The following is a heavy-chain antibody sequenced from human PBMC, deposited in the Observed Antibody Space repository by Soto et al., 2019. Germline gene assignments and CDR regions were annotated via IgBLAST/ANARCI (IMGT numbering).Heavy chain of an antibody. CDR3: ARGDGSYSSMLVY. V-gene: IGHV4-39*01. CDR1: GASITTGNHY. J-gene: IGHJ4*02. D-gene: IGHD1-26*01. Sequence: TLSLTCTVSGASITTGNHYWTWIRQPPGKGLEWIGSIYKTETTYHNPSLKSRVTISVDTSKNEFSLKLSSVTAADTALYYCARGDGSYSSMLVYWGQGILVTVSS. CDR2: IYKTETT.